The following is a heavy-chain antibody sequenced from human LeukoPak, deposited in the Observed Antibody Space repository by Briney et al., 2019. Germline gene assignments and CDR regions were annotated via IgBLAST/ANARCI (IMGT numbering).Heavy chain of an antibody. V-gene: IGHV3-23*01. J-gene: IGHJ4*02. CDR2: ISGSGGST. Sequence: PGGSLRLSCAASGFTFSSYAMSWVRQAPGKGLEWVSAISGSGGSTYYADSVKGRFTISRDNSKNTLYLQMNSLRAEDTAVYYCAKVGIGYCSSTSCYERFISAYYFDYWGQGTLVTVSS. CDR1: GFTFSSYA. D-gene: IGHD2-2*01. CDR3: AKVGIGYCSSTSCYERFISAYYFDY.